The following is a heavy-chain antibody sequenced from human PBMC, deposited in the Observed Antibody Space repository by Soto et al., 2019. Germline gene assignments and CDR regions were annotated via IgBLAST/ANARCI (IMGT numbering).Heavy chain of an antibody. CDR3: AKNTVPEIFGVVTINPNWFDP. CDR2: ISGSGGST. J-gene: IGHJ5*02. CDR1: GFTFSSYA. V-gene: IGHV3-23*01. Sequence: GGSLRLSCAASGFTFSSYAMSWVRQAPGKGLEWVSAISGSGGSTYYADSVKGRFTISRDNSKNTLYLQMNSLRAEDTAVYYCAKNTVPEIFGVVTINPNWFDPWGQGTLVTVSS. D-gene: IGHD3-3*01.